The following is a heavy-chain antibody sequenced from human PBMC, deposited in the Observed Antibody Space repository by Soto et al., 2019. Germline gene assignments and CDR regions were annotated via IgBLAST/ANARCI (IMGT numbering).Heavy chain of an antibody. D-gene: IGHD3-10*01. CDR3: ARGYYYSGSYQSADY. CDR1: GFSLSTTGVG. Sequence: QITLKESGPTLVKPTQTLTLTCTFSGFSLSTTGVGVGWIRQPPGKALEWLALIYWDDDKRYSPSVKSRLTITKDTSKNQVVLTVTNMDPVDTATYYCARGYYYSGSYQSADYWGQGTLVTVSS. V-gene: IGHV2-5*02. CDR2: IYWDDDK. J-gene: IGHJ4*02.